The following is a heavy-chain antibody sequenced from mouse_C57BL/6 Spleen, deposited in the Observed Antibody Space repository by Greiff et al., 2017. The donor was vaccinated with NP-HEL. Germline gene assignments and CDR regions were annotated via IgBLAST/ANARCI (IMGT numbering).Heavy chain of an antibody. CDR3: ARDVYDYDGDYFDY. CDR2: IHPNSGST. J-gene: IGHJ2*01. CDR1: GYTFTSYW. D-gene: IGHD2-4*01. Sequence: VKLQQPGAELVKPGASVKLSCKASGYTFTSYWMHWVKQRPGQGLEWIGMIHPNSGSTNYNEKFKSKATLTVDKSSSTAYMQLSSLTSEDSAVYYCARDVYDYDGDYFDYWGQGTTLTVSS. V-gene: IGHV1-64*01.